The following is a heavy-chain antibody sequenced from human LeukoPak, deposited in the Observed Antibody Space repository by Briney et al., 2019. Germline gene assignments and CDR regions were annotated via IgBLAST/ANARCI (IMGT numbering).Heavy chain of an antibody. V-gene: IGHV3-23*01. D-gene: IGHD6-13*01. CDR1: GFTFSSYA. CDR2: ISGSGGST. J-gene: IGHJ3*01. CDR3: AKARIAAAGTGAFDV. Sequence: GGSLRLSCAASGFTFSSYAMSWVRQAPGKGLEWVSAISGSGGSTYYADSVKGRFTISRDNSKNRLYLQMNSLRAEDTAVYYCAKARIAAAGTGAFDVWGQGTMVTVSS.